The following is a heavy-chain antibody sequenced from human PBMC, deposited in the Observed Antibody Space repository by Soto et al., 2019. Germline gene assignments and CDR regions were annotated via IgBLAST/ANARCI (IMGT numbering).Heavy chain of an antibody. V-gene: IGHV3-74*01. Sequence: EVQLVESGGGLVQPGGSLRLSCAASGFTFSSYWMHWVRQAPGKGLVWVSRVNSDGRTISYADSVKGRFTISRDNGKNTLSLQMNSLRAEDTAVYYCARDCADTSCYTDYGMDVWGQGTTVTVSS. J-gene: IGHJ6*02. CDR2: VNSDGRTI. D-gene: IGHD2-2*01. CDR3: ARDCADTSCYTDYGMDV. CDR1: GFTFSSYW.